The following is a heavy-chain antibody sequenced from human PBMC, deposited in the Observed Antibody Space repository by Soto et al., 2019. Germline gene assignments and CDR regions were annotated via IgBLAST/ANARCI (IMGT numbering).Heavy chain of an antibody. D-gene: IGHD6-13*01. CDR2: IKKDGSKI. CDR3: ARDVSPGSSSLYLDAFDI. V-gene: IGHV3-7*05. Sequence: EVQLVESGGDLVQPGGSLRLSCAASGFSFASSWMTWVRQAPGKGLEWVANIKKDGSKINYLDSVRGRFTVPRDNAKTSLYLEMNSLRAEDTALYYCARDVSPGSSSLYLDAFDIWGQGTMVTVSS. J-gene: IGHJ3*02. CDR1: GFSFASSW.